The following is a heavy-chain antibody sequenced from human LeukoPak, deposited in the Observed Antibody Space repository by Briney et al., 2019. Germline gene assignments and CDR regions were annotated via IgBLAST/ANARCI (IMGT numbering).Heavy chain of an antibody. V-gene: IGHV1-18*01. D-gene: IGHD3-10*01. CDR1: GYTFTSYG. J-gene: IGHJ4*02. CDR2: ISAYNGNT. Sequence: ASVKVSCKASGYTFTSYGISWVRQAPGQGLEWMGWISAYNGNTNYAQKLQGRVTMTTDTSTSTAYMELRSLRSDDTAVYYCARDHVTMVRGVIIRTFDYWGQGTLVTVSS. CDR3: ARDHVTMVRGVIIRTFDY.